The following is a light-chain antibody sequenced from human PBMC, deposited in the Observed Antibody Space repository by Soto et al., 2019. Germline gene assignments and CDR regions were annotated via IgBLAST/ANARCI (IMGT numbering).Light chain of an antibody. V-gene: IGKV3-20*01. CDR3: QQYAVSPWT. Sequence: ENVFTQSPGTLSLSPGERATLSCRASQKFSSSYLAWYQQKPGQAPRLLVYGASRTPTSIPERFSGSESGTDFAITISGVEPEDCAVYYCQQYAVSPWTFGQATKLEL. CDR1: QKFSSSY. CDR2: GAS. J-gene: IGKJ1*01.